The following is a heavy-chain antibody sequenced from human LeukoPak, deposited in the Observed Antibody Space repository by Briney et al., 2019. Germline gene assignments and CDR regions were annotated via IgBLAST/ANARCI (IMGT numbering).Heavy chain of an antibody. CDR1: GGSISSSSYY. CDR3: ARHYDSSGYYSVD. CDR2: IYYSGST. D-gene: IGHD3-22*01. V-gene: IGHV4-39*01. J-gene: IGHJ4*02. Sequence: SGTLSLTCTVSGGSISSSSYYWGWIRQPPGKGLEWIGSIYYSGSTYYNPSLKSRVTISVDTSKNQFSLKLSSVTAADTAVYYCARHYDSSGYYSVDWGQGTLVTVSS.